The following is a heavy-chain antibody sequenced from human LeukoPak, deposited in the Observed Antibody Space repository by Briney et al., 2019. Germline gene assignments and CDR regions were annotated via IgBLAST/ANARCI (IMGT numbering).Heavy chain of an antibody. D-gene: IGHD4-11*01. CDR1: GFTFSNHY. Sequence: PGGSLRLSCAASGFTFSNHYMSWIRQAPGKGLEWVSYITSSDSGGFYADSVKGRFTISRDNAKNSLYLQMNSLRVEDTAVYYCAGDGDTTSKVDYLGQGTLVTVSS. CDR2: ITSSDSGG. CDR3: AGDGDTTSKVDY. J-gene: IGHJ4*02. V-gene: IGHV3-11*01.